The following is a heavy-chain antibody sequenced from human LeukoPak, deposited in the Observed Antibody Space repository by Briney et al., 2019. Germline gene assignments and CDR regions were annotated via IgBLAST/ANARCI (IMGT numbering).Heavy chain of an antibody. Sequence: PSETLSLTCAVSGASISSGNWWIWVRQSPEKGLEWIGEIYHTVGSNYNPSLKSRISMSVDESTNQFSLKLNSVTAADTAVYYCGSATSYKVDSWGQGTLVIVSS. CDR2: IYHTVGS. D-gene: IGHD3-10*01. CDR3: GSATSYKVDS. J-gene: IGHJ4*02. V-gene: IGHV4-4*02. CDR1: GASISSGNW.